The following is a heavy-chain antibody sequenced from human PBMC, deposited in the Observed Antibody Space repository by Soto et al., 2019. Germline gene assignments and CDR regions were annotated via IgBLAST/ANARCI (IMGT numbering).Heavy chain of an antibody. CDR3: ATSSTNYDLWSGIDY. CDR2: IYYSGST. Sequence: PSETLSLTCTVSGGSISSGGYYWSWIRQHPGKGLEWIGYIYYSGSTYYNPSLKSRVTISVDTSKNQFSLKLSSVTAADTAVYYCATSSTNYDLWSGIDYWGQGTLVTVSS. D-gene: IGHD3-3*01. V-gene: IGHV4-31*03. CDR1: GGSISSGGYY. J-gene: IGHJ4*02.